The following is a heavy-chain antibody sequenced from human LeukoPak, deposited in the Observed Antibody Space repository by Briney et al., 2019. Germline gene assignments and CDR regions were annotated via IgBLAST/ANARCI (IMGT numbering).Heavy chain of an antibody. D-gene: IGHD6-13*01. CDR1: GFTFSVYG. CDR3: VKDRGSSWVLASFDY. J-gene: IGHJ4*02. Sequence: GGSLRLSCAASGFTFSVYGMHWVRQPPGKGLEWVALIWYDGSDKYYADSVKGRFTISRDNSEYTLYLQMNGLRAADKAVYYCVKDRGSSWVLASFDYWGQGTLVTVSS. CDR2: IWYDGSDK. V-gene: IGHV3-33*06.